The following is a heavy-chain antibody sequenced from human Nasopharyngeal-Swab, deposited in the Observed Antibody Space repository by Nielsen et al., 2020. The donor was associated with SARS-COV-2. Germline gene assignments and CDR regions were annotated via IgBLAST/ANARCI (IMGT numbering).Heavy chain of an antibody. V-gene: IGHV3-21*01. CDR1: GFPFSTYT. D-gene: IGHD2-21*02. J-gene: IGHJ1*01. Sequence: GGSLRLSCAASGFPFSTYTMNWVRQVPGKGLEWVSSISGSSTYIWYADSVKGRFTISRDNAKNSLFLQMNNLRADDTAIYYCARTAAFCGGNCYSEYFQHWGQGTLVTVSS. CDR2: ISGSSTYI. CDR3: ARTAAFCGGNCYSEYFQH.